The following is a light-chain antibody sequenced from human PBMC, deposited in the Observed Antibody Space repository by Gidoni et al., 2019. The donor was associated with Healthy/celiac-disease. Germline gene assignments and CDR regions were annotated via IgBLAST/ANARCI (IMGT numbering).Light chain of an antibody. CDR2: RNN. V-gene: IGLV1-47*01. Sequence: QSVLTQPPSASGTPAQRVTISCSGSSSNIGSNYVYWYQQLPGTAPKLLIYRNNQRPSGVPDRFSGSKSGTSASLAISGLRSEDEADYYCAAWDDSLSGNWVFGGGTKLTVL. CDR1: SSNIGSNY. CDR3: AAWDDSLSGNWV. J-gene: IGLJ3*02.